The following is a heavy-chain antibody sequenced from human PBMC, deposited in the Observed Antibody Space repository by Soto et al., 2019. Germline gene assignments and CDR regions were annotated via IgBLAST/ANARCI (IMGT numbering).Heavy chain of an antibody. CDR2: TYYRSRWYS. D-gene: IGHD2-15*01. J-gene: IGHJ6*02. CDR3: ARSEEDSDYYYYGMDV. Sequence: PSQTLSLTCVGSGDTVSSNSVALNWVRQSPSRGLEWLGRTYYRSRWYSDYAVSVRSRIDINADTSKNQVSLQLNSVTPEDTAVYYCARSEEDSDYYYYGMDVWGQGTTVTVSS. V-gene: IGHV6-1*01. CDR1: GDTVSSNSVA.